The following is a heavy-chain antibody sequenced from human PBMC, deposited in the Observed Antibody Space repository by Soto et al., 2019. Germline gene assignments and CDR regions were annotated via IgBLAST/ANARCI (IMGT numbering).Heavy chain of an antibody. D-gene: IGHD6-19*01. Sequence: SGKLPLPCAVSGGTIISSNWWCWVRQPPGQGLEWIGEIYHSGSTNYNPSLKTRVTISVDKSKNQFSLKLSSVTAADTAAYYCVSRVGAVAGTIDHWGQGTLVIGSS. J-gene: IGHJ4*02. CDR1: GGTIISSNW. CDR3: VSRVGAVAGTIDH. V-gene: IGHV4-4*02. CDR2: IYHSGST.